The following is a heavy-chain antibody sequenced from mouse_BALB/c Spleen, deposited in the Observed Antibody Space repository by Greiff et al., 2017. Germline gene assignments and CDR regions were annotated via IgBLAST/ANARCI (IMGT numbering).Heavy chain of an antibody. V-gene: IGHV2-6-2*01. CDR1: GFSLTSYG. J-gene: IGHJ4*01. Sequence: QVQLKQSGPDLVAPSQSLSITCTVSGFSLTSYGVHWVRQPPGKGLEWLVVIWSDGSTTYNSALKSRLSISKDNSKSQVFLKMNSLQTDDTAMYYCARHPFRYYYAMDYWGQGTSVTVSS. CDR3: ARHPFRYYYAMDY. CDR2: IWSDGST.